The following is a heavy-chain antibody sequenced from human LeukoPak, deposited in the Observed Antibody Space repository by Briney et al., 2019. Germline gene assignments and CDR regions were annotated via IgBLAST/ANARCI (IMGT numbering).Heavy chain of an antibody. J-gene: IGHJ4*02. Sequence: GGSLRLSCEASGFTFSSYAMTWVRQAPGQGLEWVSALYPSGGNTYYADSVKGRFTISRDNSKNTLYLQMSSLRAEDTAVYYCAKSPKTGFLFDYWGKGTLVTVSS. CDR1: GFTFSSYA. CDR3: AKSPKTGFLFDY. D-gene: IGHD1-1*01. V-gene: IGHV3-23*01. CDR2: LYPSGGNT.